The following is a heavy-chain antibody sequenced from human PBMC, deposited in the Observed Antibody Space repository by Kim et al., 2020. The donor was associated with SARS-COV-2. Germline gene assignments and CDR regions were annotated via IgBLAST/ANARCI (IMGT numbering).Heavy chain of an antibody. V-gene: IGHV3-30*18. CDR2: ISYDGSNK. Sequence: GGSLRLSCAASGFTFSSYGMHWVRQAPGKGLEWVAVISYDGSNKYYADSVKGRFTISRDNSKNTLYLQMNSLRAEDTAVYYCAKDLWKYSSFGTYFQHWGQGTLVTVSS. CDR3: AKDLWKYSSFGTYFQH. J-gene: IGHJ1*01. CDR1: GFTFSSYG. D-gene: IGHD6-6*01.